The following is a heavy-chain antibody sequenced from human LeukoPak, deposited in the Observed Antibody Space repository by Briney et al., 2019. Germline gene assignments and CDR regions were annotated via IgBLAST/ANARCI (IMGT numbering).Heavy chain of an antibody. CDR2: ISSSGDRA. Sequence: PGGSLRLSCAASGFPFKNYAMTWVRQAPGKGLEWVSGISSSGDRADYADSVKGRCTMSRDNSKSTLYLQMNSLTAEDTAVYYCAKGTSYYYDSSGYFPRPKYYFDYWGQGTLVTVSS. D-gene: IGHD3-22*01. J-gene: IGHJ4*02. V-gene: IGHV3-23*01. CDR3: AKGTSYYYDSSGYFPRPKYYFDY. CDR1: GFPFKNYA.